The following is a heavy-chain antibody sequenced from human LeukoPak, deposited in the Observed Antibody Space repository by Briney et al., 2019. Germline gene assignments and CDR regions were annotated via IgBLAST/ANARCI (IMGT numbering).Heavy chain of an antibody. J-gene: IGHJ4*02. Sequence: ASVKVSCKASGYTFTVYYMHWVRQAPGQGPECMGWINPNSGGTNYAQKFQGRVTMTRDTSISTAYMELSRLRSDDTAVYYCARGTGTTSGGAAYWGQGTLVTVSS. CDR2: INPNSGGT. CDR3: ARGTGTTSGGAAY. V-gene: IGHV1-2*02. D-gene: IGHD1-7*01. CDR1: GYTFTVYY.